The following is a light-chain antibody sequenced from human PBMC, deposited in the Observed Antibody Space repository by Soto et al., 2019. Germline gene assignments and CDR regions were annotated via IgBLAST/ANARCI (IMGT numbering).Light chain of an antibody. CDR1: SSDVGGYKY. J-gene: IGLJ2*01. CDR3: SSYTSINKV. V-gene: IGLV2-14*01. CDR2: EIS. Sequence: QSVLTQPASVSGSPGQSITISCTGVSSDVGGYKYVSWYQQHPGKAPKVMIYEISKRPSGVSDRFSGSKTGKTASLTISGLQAEDEADYYCSSYTSINKVFGGGTKLTVL.